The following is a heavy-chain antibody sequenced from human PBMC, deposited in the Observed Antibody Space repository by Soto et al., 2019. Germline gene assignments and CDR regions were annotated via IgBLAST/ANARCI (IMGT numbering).Heavy chain of an antibody. CDR1: GFTFSSYA. CDR2: ISYDGSNK. D-gene: IGHD3-16*01. J-gene: IGHJ6*02. V-gene: IGHV3-30-3*01. CDR3: AGGLGQLDSYYYGMDV. Sequence: GGSLRLSCTASGFTFSSYAMHWVRQAPGKGLEWVAVISYDGSNKYYADSVKGRFTISRDNSKNTLYLQMNSLRAEDTAVYYCAGGLGQLDSYYYGMDVWGQGTTVTVSS.